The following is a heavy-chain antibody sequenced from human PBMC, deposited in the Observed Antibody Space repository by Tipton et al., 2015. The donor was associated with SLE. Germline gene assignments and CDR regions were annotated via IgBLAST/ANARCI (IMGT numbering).Heavy chain of an antibody. CDR2: IYYSGST. Sequence: TLSLTCTVSGGSISSSSYYWGWIRQSPGKGLEWIGSIYYSGSTYYNPSLKSRVTVSADTSKNQFSLKLSSVTAADTAVYYCARDLHGGYRGGAFDIWGQGTMVTVSS. V-gene: IGHV4-39*07. D-gene: IGHD5-12*01. CDR3: ARDLHGGYRGGAFDI. J-gene: IGHJ3*02. CDR1: GGSISSSSYY.